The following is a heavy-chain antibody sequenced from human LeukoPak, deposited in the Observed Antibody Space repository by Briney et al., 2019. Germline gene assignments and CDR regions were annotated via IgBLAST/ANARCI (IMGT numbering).Heavy chain of an antibody. CDR2: MNPNSGNT. Sequence: ASVKVSCKASGYTFTSYDINWVRQATGQGLEWMGWMNPNSGNTGYAQKFRGRVTMTRNTSISTAYMELSSLRSEDTAVYYCARGRYYYDSSGYQDQFDYWGQGTLVTVSS. CDR3: ARGRYYYDSSGYQDQFDY. CDR1: GYTFTSYD. D-gene: IGHD3-22*01. J-gene: IGHJ4*02. V-gene: IGHV1-8*01.